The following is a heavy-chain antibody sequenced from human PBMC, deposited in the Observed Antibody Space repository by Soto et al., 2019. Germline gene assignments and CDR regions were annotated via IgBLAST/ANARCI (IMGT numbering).Heavy chain of an antibody. V-gene: IGHV3-74*01. Sequence: HPGGSLRLSCAASGFTFSSYWMHWVRQAPGKGLVWVSRINSDGSSTSYADSVRGRFTISRDNAKNSLYLQMNSLRAEDTAVYYCARDDSGYPSYFHYWGQGTLVTVSS. J-gene: IGHJ4*02. CDR3: ARDDSGYPSYFHY. D-gene: IGHD3-16*02. CDR2: INSDGSST. CDR1: GFTFSSYW.